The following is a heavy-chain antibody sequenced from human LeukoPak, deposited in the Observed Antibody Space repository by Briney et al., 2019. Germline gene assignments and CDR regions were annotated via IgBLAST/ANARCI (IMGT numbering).Heavy chain of an antibody. CDR2: INPNSGGT. D-gene: IGHD6-13*01. J-gene: IGHJ6*02. V-gene: IGHV1-2*02. CDR1: GYTFTDYY. Sequence: GASVKVPCKASGYTFTDYYMHWVRQAPGQGPEWMGWINPNSGGTNYAQKFQGRVTMTTDTSISTAYMEVSRLRSDDTAVYYCARVRIGQQLDKYYYYAMDVWGQGTTVTVSS. CDR3: ARVRIGQQLDKYYYYAMDV.